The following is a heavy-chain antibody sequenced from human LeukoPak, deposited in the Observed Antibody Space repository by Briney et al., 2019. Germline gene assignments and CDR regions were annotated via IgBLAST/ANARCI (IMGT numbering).Heavy chain of an antibody. J-gene: IGHJ6*03. CDR3: ARRGYSYGYSYYYYMDV. CDR1: GYSFTSYW. D-gene: IGHD5-18*01. CDR2: IYPGDSDT. V-gene: IGHV5-51*01. Sequence: PGESLKISCKGSGYSFTSYWIGWARQMPGKGLEWMGIIYPGDSDTRYSPSFQGQVTISADKSISTAYLQWSSLKASDTAMYYCARRGYSYGYSYYYYMDVWGKGTTVTVSS.